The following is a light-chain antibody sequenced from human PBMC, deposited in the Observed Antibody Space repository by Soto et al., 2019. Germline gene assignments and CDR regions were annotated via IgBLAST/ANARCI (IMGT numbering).Light chain of an antibody. CDR1: QGIRSD. CDR2: AAS. J-gene: IGKJ4*01. V-gene: IGKV1-6*01. CDR3: LQDYNYPLT. Sequence: AIQMTQSPSSLSASVGDRVTITCRASQGIRSDLGRYQQKPGKAPKLLIYAASSLQSGVPSRFSGSGSGTDFTLTISSLQPEDFATYYCLQDYNYPLTFGGGTKVEIK.